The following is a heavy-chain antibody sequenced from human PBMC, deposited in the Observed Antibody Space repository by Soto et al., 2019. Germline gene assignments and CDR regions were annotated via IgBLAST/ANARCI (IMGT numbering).Heavy chain of an antibody. Sequence: QVQLVESGGGLVKPGGSLRLSCAASGFSFGDSYMSWIRQSAGKGLEWLSYISGGSSYTKYAESVKGRFTISRDNARRSLFLQVNGLRADDTVIYYCAKTRVADSGYYFDHWGQGTMVTVSS. D-gene: IGHD3-10*01. CDR2: ISGGSSYT. J-gene: IGHJ4*02. CDR1: GFSFGDSY. V-gene: IGHV3-11*05. CDR3: AKTRVADSGYYFDH.